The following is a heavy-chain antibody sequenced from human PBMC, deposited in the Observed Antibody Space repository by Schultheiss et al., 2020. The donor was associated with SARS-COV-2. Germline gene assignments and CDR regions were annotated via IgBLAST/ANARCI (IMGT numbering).Heavy chain of an antibody. CDR1: GFTFSTYA. J-gene: IGHJ6*02. CDR2: ISSSSSYI. D-gene: IGHD2-15*01. V-gene: IGHV3-21*01. Sequence: GGSLRLSCAASGFTFSTYAMSWVRQAPGKGLEWVSSISSSSSYIYYADSVKGRFTISRDNSKNTLYLQMNSLRAEDTAVYYCARGEATTPESYYYYGMDVWGQGTTVTVSS. CDR3: ARGEATTPESYYYYGMDV.